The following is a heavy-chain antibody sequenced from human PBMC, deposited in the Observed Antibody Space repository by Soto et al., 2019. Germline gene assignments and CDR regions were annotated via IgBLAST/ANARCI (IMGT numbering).Heavy chain of an antibody. CDR1: GFTFSSYA. J-gene: IGHJ6*02. CDR3: ARHSDNWNDDYYGMDV. V-gene: IGHV4-39*01. D-gene: IGHD1-1*01. CDR2: ICYSGST. Sequence: GSLRLSCAASGFTFSSYAMSWVRQAPGKGLEWIGSICYSGSTYYNPSLKSRVTISVDTSKNQFSLKLSSVTAADTAVYYCARHSDNWNDDYYGMDVWGQGTTVTVSS.